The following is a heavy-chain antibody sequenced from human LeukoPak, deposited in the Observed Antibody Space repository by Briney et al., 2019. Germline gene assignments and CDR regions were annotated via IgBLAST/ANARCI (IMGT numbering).Heavy chain of an antibody. CDR3: ARDMVRGVDYYGMDV. V-gene: IGHV3-21*01. CDR1: GFTFSSDS. Sequence: GGSLRLSCAASGFTFSSDSMNWVRQAPGKGLGWVSSISSSSSYIYYADSVKGRFTISRDNAKNSLYLQMNSLRAEDTAVYYCARDMVRGVDYYGMDVWGQGTTVTVSS. CDR2: ISSSSSYI. J-gene: IGHJ6*02. D-gene: IGHD3-10*01.